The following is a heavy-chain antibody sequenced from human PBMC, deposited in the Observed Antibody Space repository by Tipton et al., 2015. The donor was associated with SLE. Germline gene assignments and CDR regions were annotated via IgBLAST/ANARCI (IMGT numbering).Heavy chain of an antibody. CDR1: GGSMSYHY. CDR2: IYYRGTT. D-gene: IGHD5-24*01. V-gene: IGHV4-59*11. Sequence: TLSLTCSVSGGSMSYHYWSWIRQPPGKGLEWIGYIYYRGTTHYNPSLESRASISVDTSRNQFSLNLTSVTAADTAVFYCARGEGYKGFYFIDVWGRGTKVTVPS. J-gene: IGHJ6*04. CDR3: ARGEGYKGFYFIDV.